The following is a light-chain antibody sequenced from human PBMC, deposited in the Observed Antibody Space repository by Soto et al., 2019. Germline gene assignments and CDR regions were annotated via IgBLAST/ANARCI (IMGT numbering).Light chain of an antibody. CDR1: QSVSSSY. Sequence: EIVLTQSPGTLSLSPGERATLSCRASQSVSSSYLAWYQQKPGQAPRLLIYGASSRATGIPDRFSGSGSGTDFTLTISRLEPEDFAVYYCQQYGNSPRTFXQGTKVDIK. J-gene: IGKJ1*01. CDR3: QQYGNSPRT. V-gene: IGKV3-20*01. CDR2: GAS.